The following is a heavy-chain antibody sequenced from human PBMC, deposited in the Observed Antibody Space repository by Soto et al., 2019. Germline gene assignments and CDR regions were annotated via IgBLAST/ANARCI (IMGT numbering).Heavy chain of an antibody. CDR1: GGTFSSYA. CDR3: ARDGELTTVTTGYLGPPLIYYGMDV. D-gene: IGHD4-17*01. J-gene: IGHJ6*02. V-gene: IGHV1-69*13. Sequence: SVKVSCKASGGTFSSYAISWVRQAPGQGLEWMGGIIPIFGTANYAQKFQGRVTITADESTSTAYMELSSLRSEDTAVYYCARDGELTTVTTGYLGPPLIYYGMDVWGQGTTVTVSS. CDR2: IIPIFGTA.